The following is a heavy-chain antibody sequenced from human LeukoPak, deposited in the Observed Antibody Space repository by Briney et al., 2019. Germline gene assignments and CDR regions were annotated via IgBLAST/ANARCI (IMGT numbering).Heavy chain of an antibody. D-gene: IGHD1-26*01. CDR3: AVCIVGATNFDY. CDR1: GGSISSGGYY. CDR2: IYYSGST. V-gene: IGHV4-31*03. J-gene: IGHJ4*02. Sequence: SQTLSLTCTISGGSISSGGYYWSWIRQHPGKGLEWIGYIYYSGSTYYNPSLKSRVTISVDTSKNQFSLKLSSATAADTAVYYCAVCIVGATNFDYWGQGTLVTVSS.